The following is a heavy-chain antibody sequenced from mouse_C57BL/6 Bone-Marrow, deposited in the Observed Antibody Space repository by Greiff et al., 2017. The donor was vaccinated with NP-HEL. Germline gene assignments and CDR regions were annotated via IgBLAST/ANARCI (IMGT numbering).Heavy chain of an antibody. J-gene: IGHJ3*01. CDR1: GFTFTGYY. V-gene: IGHV7-3*01. CDR3: ASYRWFDY. CDR2: IRNRGNGTTS. Sequence: EVQRVESGGGLVQPGGSLSLSCAASGFTFTGYYMSWVRQPPGKALEWLGSIRNRGNGTTSEYSVSVKGRFTISRANSTSILQLQMNALRAEDSATYYCASYRWFDYWGQGTLVTVSA.